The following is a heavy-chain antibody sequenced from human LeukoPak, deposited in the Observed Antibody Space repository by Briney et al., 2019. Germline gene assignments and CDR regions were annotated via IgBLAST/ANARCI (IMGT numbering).Heavy chain of an antibody. CDR3: ARSLGGLHYRGNQGLFDY. V-gene: IGHV4-59*01. J-gene: IGHJ4*02. D-gene: IGHD3-16*02. CDR2: IYYSGST. CDR1: GGSISSYF. Sequence: SETLSLTCTVSGGSISSYFWSWIRPPPGRGLEGMGFIYYSGSTNYNPSIKSRVTISVDTSKNQFSLKLSSVTAADTAVYYCARSLGGLHYRGNQGLFDYWGQGTLVTVSS.